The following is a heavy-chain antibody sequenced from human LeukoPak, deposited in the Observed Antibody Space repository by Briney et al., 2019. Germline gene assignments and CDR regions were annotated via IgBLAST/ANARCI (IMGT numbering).Heavy chain of an antibody. CDR3: GRHHSSGYFNWFDP. CDR1: GGSISSSSYY. V-gene: IGHV4-39*01. D-gene: IGHD6-19*01. CDR2: IYYSGST. J-gene: IGHJ5*02. Sequence: SETLSLTCTVSGGSISSSSYYWGWIRQPPGKGLEWMGSIYYSGSTYYNPSLKSRVTISVDTSKNQFSLKLSSVTAADTAVYYCGRHHSSGYFNWFDPLGQGTLVTVSS.